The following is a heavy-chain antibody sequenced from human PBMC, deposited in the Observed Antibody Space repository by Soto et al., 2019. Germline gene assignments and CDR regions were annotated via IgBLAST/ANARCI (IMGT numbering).Heavy chain of an antibody. CDR2: IYYSGST. D-gene: IGHD2-15*01. Sequence: SETPSLTFSVSGGPISSFYWSWVRQRPGSGLEWIGYIYYSGSTNYNPSLKSRVTISVATSKNQFSLKLSSVTAADTAVYYCARQIRYCSGGSCYKRFDPWRQGTLVTVSA. CDR1: GGPISSFY. J-gene: IGHJ5*02. CDR3: ARQIRYCSGGSCYKRFDP. V-gene: IGHV4-59*08.